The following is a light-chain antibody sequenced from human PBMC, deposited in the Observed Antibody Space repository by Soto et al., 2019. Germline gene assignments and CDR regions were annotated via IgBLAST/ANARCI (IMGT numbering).Light chain of an antibody. CDR3: TSYTTSSTHWV. CDR1: SSDVGGYNY. Sequence: QSALTQHPSASGSPGQSVTISCTGTSSDVGGYNYVSWYQQHPGKAPKLMISEVSKRPSGVPDRFSGSKSGNTASLTVSGLQAEDEADYYCTSYTTSSTHWVFGGGTKLTVL. J-gene: IGLJ3*02. V-gene: IGLV2-8*01. CDR2: EVS.